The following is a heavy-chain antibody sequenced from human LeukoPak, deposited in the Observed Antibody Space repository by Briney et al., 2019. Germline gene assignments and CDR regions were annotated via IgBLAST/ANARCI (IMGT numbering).Heavy chain of an antibody. D-gene: IGHD5-12*01. Sequence: GGSLRLSCAASGFNYSSYTMNWVRQAPGMGLEWLSYISASRGITYYADSVKGRFTISRDNAKNSLYLQMNSLRAEDTAVYYCARVRRYSGYVLDYWGQGTLVTVSS. V-gene: IGHV3-48*04. J-gene: IGHJ4*02. CDR3: ARVRRYSGYVLDY. CDR2: ISASRGIT. CDR1: GFNYSSYT.